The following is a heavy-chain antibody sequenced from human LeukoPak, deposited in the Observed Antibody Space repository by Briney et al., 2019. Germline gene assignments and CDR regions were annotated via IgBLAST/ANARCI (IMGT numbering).Heavy chain of an antibody. CDR1: GYTFTSYY. V-gene: IGHV1-46*01. CDR2: INPSGGST. CDR3: ARGPAYQLLGDNWFDP. J-gene: IGHJ5*02. D-gene: IGHD2-2*01. Sequence: ASVTVSCKASGYTFTSYYMHWVRQAPGQGLEWVGIINPSGGSTSYAQKFQGRVTMARDTSTSTVYMELSSLRSEDTAVYYCARGPAYQLLGDNWFDPWGQGTLVTVSS.